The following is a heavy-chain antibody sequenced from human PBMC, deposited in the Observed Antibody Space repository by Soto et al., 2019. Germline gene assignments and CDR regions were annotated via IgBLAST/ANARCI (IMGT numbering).Heavy chain of an antibody. CDR3: AKDKGITIAAAGLHYYYYGMDV. CDR2: ISWNSGSI. D-gene: IGHD6-13*01. V-gene: IGHV3-9*01. J-gene: IGHJ6*02. CDR1: GFTFDDYA. Sequence: GGSLRLSCAASGFTFDDYAMHWVRQAPGNGLEWVSGISWNSGSIGYADSVKGRFTISRDNAKNSLYLQMNSLRAEDTALYYCAKDKGITIAAAGLHYYYYGMDVWGQGTTVTVSS.